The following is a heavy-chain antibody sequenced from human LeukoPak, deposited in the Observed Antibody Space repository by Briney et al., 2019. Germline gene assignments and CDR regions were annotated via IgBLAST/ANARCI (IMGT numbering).Heavy chain of an antibody. CDR3: ARDNRYCSSTSCYIHPYYYYYMDV. CDR1: GGSISSGGYY. J-gene: IGHJ6*03. D-gene: IGHD2-2*02. Sequence: PSQTLSLTCTVSGGSISSGGYYWSWIRQPPGTGLEWIGYIYHSGSTYYNPSLKSRVTISVDTSKNQFSLKLSSVTAADTAVYYCARDNRYCSSTSCYIHPYYYYYMDVWGKGTTVTVSS. CDR2: IYHSGST. V-gene: IGHV4-30-2*01.